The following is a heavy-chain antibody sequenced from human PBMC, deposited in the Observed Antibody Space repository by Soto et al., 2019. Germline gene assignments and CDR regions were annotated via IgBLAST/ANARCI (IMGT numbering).Heavy chain of an antibody. CDR2: TYYRSKWYN. V-gene: IGHV6-1*01. Sequence: SETLSLTCAISGDSVSSNSAAWNWIRQSPSRGLEWLGRTYYRSKWYNDYAVSVKSRITINPDTSKNQFSLQLNSVTPEDTAVYYCAGANYDILTGHNRGYYYGMDVWGQGTTVTVSS. D-gene: IGHD3-9*01. CDR3: AGANYDILTGHNRGYYYGMDV. J-gene: IGHJ6*02. CDR1: GDSVSSNSAA.